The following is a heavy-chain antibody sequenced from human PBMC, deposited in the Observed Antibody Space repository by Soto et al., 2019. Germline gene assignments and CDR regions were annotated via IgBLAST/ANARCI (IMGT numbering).Heavy chain of an antibody. CDR1: GGSISSYY. CDR2: IYYSGST. Sequence: PSETLSLTCTVSGGSISSYYWSWIRQPPGKGLEWIGYIYYSGSTNYNPSLKSRVTISVDTSKNQFSLKLNSVTAEDTAVYYCVTGMLIRGHHYLDVWGQGTSVAVSS. D-gene: IGHD3-10*01. CDR3: VTGMLIRGHHYLDV. J-gene: IGHJ6*03. V-gene: IGHV4-59*12.